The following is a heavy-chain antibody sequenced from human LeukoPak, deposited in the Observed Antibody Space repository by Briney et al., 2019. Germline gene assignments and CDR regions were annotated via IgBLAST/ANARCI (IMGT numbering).Heavy chain of an antibody. V-gene: IGHV1-2*02. CDR1: GYTFTGYY. Sequence: ASVKVSCKASGYTFTGYYMHWVRQAPGQGLEWMGWINPNSGGTNYAQKFQGRVTMTRDTSISTAYMELSRLRSDDTAVYYCVRVEIQLWLAFDYWGQGTLVTVSS. J-gene: IGHJ4*02. CDR3: VRVEIQLWLAFDY. CDR2: INPNSGGT. D-gene: IGHD5-18*01.